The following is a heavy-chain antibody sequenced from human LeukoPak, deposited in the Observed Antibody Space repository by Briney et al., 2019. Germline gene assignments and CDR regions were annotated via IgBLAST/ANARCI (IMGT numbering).Heavy chain of an antibody. Sequence: GGSLRLSCAASGFTFSSYSMNWVRQAPGKGLEWVSSISSSSSYIYYADSVKGRFTISRDNAKNSLYLQMNSLRAEDTAVYYCARFGATEGGYYYYYYMDVWGKGTTVTVSS. D-gene: IGHD3-10*01. V-gene: IGHV3-21*01. J-gene: IGHJ6*03. CDR1: GFTFSSYS. CDR2: ISSSSSYI. CDR3: ARFGATEGGYYYYYYMDV.